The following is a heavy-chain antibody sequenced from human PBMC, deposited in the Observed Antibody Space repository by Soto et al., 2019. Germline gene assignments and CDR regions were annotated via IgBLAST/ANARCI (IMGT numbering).Heavy chain of an antibody. Sequence: QLQLQESGPGLVKPSETLSLTCTVSGGSISSSSYYWGWIRQPPGKGLEWIGSIYYSGSTYYNPSSTSRVTISVDTSKNQFSLKLSSVTAADTAVYYCARRDFDGNSGLDYWGQGTLVTVSS. V-gene: IGHV4-39*01. D-gene: IGHD4-4*01. CDR1: GGSISSSSYY. CDR3: ARRDFDGNSGLDY. CDR2: IYYSGST. J-gene: IGHJ4*02.